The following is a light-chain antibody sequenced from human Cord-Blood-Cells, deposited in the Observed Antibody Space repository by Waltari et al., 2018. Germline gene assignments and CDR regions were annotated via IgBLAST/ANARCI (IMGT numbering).Light chain of an antibody. CDR3: SSYTSSSTYVV. J-gene: IGLJ2*01. CDR2: DVS. CDR1: SSDVGGYNY. V-gene: IGLV2-14*01. Sequence: QSALTQPASVSGSPGQSITISCTGTSSDVGGYNYVPRYQQHPGKAPKLMIYDVSKRPSGVSNRFSGSKSGNTASLTISGLQAEDEADYYCSSYTSSSTYVVFGGGTKLTVL.